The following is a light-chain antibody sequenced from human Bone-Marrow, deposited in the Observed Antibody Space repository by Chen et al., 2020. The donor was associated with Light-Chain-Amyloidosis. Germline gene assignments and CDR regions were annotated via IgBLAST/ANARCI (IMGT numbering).Light chain of an antibody. Sequence: SYELTQPPSLSVSPGQTARITCSGDDLPTKYAYWYQQKPGQAPVLVLHRDTERHSGLSERFAGSSSGQTATLTISGVQAEDVADYHCQSADSSGTYEGIFGGGTKLNVL. CDR3: QSADSSGTYEGI. CDR1: DLPTKY. J-gene: IGLJ2*01. V-gene: IGLV3-25*03. CDR2: RDT.